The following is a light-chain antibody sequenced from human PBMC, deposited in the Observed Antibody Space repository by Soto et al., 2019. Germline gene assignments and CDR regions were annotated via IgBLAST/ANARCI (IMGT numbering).Light chain of an antibody. J-gene: IGKJ1*01. Sequence: DIQMTQSPSTLSASVGDRVTITCRASQSISSWLAWYQQKPGKAPKLLIYDASSLESGVPSRFSGSGSGTEFTLPISSLQPDDFAPYYCQQYNSYPWTFGQGTQGEIK. CDR3: QQYNSYPWT. V-gene: IGKV1-5*01. CDR2: DAS. CDR1: QSISSW.